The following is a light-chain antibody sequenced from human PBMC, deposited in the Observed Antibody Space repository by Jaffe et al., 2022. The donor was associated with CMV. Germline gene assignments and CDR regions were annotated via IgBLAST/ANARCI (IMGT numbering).Light chain of an antibody. CDR1: SSDVGSYNL. J-gene: IGLJ1*01. Sequence: QSALTQPASVSGSPGQSITISCTGTSSDVGSYNLVSWYQQHPGKAPKLMISEVSKRPSGFSNRFSGSKSGNTASLTISGLQAEDEADYYCCSYAGSSTYVFGTGTKVTVL. CDR3: CSYAGSSTYV. V-gene: IGLV2-23*02. CDR2: EVS.